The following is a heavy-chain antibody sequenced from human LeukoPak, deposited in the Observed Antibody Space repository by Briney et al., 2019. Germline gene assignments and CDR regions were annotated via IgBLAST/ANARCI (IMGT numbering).Heavy chain of an antibody. CDR3: ARDNPSIAVAGVDY. Sequence: SETLSLTCTVSGGSIRSSSYYWGWIRQPPGKGLEWIGSIYYSGSTYYNPSLKSRVTISVDTSKNQFSLKLSSVTAADTAVYYCARDNPSIAVAGVDYWGQGTLVTVSS. V-gene: IGHV4-39*07. CDR1: GGSIRSSSYY. D-gene: IGHD6-19*01. CDR2: IYYSGST. J-gene: IGHJ4*02.